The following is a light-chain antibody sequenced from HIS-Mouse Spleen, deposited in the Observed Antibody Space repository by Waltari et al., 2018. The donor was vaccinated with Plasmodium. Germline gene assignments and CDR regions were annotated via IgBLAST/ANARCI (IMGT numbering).Light chain of an antibody. Sequence: SYELTQPPSVSVSPGQTARITCSGDALPKQYAYWYQQKPGQAPVLVIYKDSERPSGIPERFSGPSSGTTVTLTISGVQAEDEADYYCQSADSSRTPNWVFGGGTKLTVL. J-gene: IGLJ3*02. CDR3: QSADSSRTPNWV. CDR2: KDS. V-gene: IGLV3-25*03. CDR1: ALPKQY.